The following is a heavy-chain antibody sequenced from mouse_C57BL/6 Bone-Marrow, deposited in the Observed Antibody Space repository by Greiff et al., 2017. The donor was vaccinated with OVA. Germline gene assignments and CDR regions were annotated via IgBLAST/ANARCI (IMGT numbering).Heavy chain of an antibody. J-gene: IGHJ4*01. CDR3: ARNVATRAMDY. V-gene: IGHV1-69*01. Sequence: QVQLKQPGAELVMPGASVKLSCKASGYTFTSYWMHWVKQRPGQGLEWIGEIDPSDSYTNYNQKFKGKSTLTVDKSSSTAYMQLSSLTSEDSAVYYCARNVATRAMDYWGQGTSVTVSS. CDR1: GYTFTSYW. CDR2: IDPSDSYT. D-gene: IGHD1-1*01.